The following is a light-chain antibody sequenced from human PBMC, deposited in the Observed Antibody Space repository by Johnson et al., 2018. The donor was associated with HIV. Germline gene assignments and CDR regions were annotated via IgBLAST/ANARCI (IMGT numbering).Light chain of an antibody. CDR1: SSNIGNNY. CDR2: DNN. Sequence: QSVLTQPPSVSAAPGQKVTISCSGSSSNIGNNYVSWYQQLPGRAPKLLIYDNNKRPSGIPDRFSGSKSGTSATLGITGLQTGDEADYYCGTWDSSLSASYVFETGTKVTVL. J-gene: IGLJ1*01. V-gene: IGLV1-51*01. CDR3: GTWDSSLSASYV.